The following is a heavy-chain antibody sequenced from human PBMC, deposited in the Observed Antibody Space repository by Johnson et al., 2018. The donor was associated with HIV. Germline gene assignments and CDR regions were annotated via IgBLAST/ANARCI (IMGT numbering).Heavy chain of an antibody. J-gene: IGHJ3*02. CDR1: GFTFDDYA. D-gene: IGHD6-19*01. V-gene: IGHV3-9*01. CDR2: ISWNSGSI. Sequence: VQLVESGGGLVTPGGSLRLSCAASGFTFDDYAMHWVRQAPGTGLAWVSGISWNSGSIGYADSVKGRFTISRDNSKNTLYLQMNSLRVEDTAIYYCAGRSSAWYEDAFDIWGQGTMVTVSS. CDR3: AGRSSAWYEDAFDI.